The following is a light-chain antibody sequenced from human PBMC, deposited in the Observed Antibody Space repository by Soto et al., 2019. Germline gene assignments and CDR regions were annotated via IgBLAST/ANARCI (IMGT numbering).Light chain of an antibody. J-gene: IGKJ5*01. CDR1: RGISSY. Sequence: SPFTQSPSSLSACVGDRVTITCQASRGISSYLAWYQQKPGKPPKLLVYSASTLQSGVPSRFSGSGSGPDFTLTISSLQPEDSATYFCQQLNSYPQTFGQGTRLEV. CDR3: QQLNSYPQT. CDR2: SAS. V-gene: IGKV1-9*01.